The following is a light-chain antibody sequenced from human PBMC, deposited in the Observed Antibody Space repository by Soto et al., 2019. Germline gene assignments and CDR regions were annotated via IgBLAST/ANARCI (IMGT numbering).Light chain of an antibody. CDR3: QQYNSYPWT. CDR2: DAS. Sequence: DIQMTQSPSTLSASVGDRVTITCRASQSINRRLAWYQQKPGKAPNLLIYDASTLESGVPARFSGGDSGTEFTLTISCLQPDDFTTFYCQQYNSYPWTFGQGTKVEIK. J-gene: IGKJ1*01. V-gene: IGKV1-5*01. CDR1: QSINRR.